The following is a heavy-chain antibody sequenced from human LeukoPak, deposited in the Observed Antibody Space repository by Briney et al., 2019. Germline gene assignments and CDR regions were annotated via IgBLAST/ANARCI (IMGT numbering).Heavy chain of an antibody. CDR1: GYTFTSYG. CDR3: ARGVQQQLIYYFDY. D-gene: IGHD6-13*01. Sequence: GASVKVSCKASGYTFTSYGISWVRQAPGQGLEWMGWISAYNGNTNYAQKLQGRVTMTTDTSTSTDYMELRSLRSDDTAVYYCARGVQQQLIYYFDYWGQGTLVTVFS. CDR2: ISAYNGNT. J-gene: IGHJ4*02. V-gene: IGHV1-18*01.